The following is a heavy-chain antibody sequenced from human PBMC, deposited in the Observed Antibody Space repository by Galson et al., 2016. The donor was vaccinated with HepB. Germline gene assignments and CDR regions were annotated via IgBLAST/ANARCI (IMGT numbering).Heavy chain of an antibody. CDR3: ATDSSGWYRGAFDI. D-gene: IGHD6-19*01. Sequence: SETLSLTCAVSAGSIGSSKWWSWVRQPPGKGLEWIGEIYHSGNTNYNPSLKSRVTISVDKSKNHFSLKLTSVTAADTAVYYWATDSSGWYRGAFDIWGQGTMVTVSS. CDR2: IYHSGNT. V-gene: IGHV4-4*02. J-gene: IGHJ3*02. CDR1: AGSIGSSKW.